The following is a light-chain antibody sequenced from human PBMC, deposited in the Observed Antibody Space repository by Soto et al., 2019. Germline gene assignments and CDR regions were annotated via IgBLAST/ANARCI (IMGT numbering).Light chain of an antibody. J-gene: IGKJ4*01. CDR2: GVS. CDR1: QSVSSN. V-gene: IGKV3-15*01. Sequence: EIVMTQSPATLSVSPGERATLSCRASQSVSSNLAWYQQKPGQAPRLLIYGVSTRATGIPVRFSGSGSGTEFTLTISSLQSEDFAVYYCQQYNKWALTCGGGPEVEI. CDR3: QQYNKWALT.